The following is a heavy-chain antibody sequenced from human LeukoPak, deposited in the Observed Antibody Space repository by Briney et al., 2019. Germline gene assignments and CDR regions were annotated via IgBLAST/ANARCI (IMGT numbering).Heavy chain of an antibody. V-gene: IGHV1-69*06. J-gene: IGHJ5*02. D-gene: IGHD3-10*01. CDR3: ARTSMVRGVIVGTFDP. CDR2: IIPISGTL. Sequence: ASVKVSCKGSGGTFSSYAISWVRQAPGQGLEWMGGIIPISGTLNYAQRFQDRVTITADKSTSTAYMELSSLRSEDTAVYYCARTSMVRGVIVGTFDPWGQGTLVTVSS. CDR1: GGTFSSYA.